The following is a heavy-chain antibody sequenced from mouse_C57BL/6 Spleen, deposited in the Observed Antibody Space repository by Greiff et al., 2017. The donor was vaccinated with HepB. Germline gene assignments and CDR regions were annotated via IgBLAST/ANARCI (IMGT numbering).Heavy chain of an antibody. CDR3: ARASYYYGSPPYWYFDV. CDR1: GYSITSGYY. Sequence: EVQLQQSGPGLVKPSQSLSLTCSVTGYSITSGYYWNWIRQFPGNKLEWMGYISYDGSNNYNPSLKNRISITRDTSKNQFFLKLNSVTTEDTATYYCARASYYYGSPPYWYFDVWGTGTTVTVSS. V-gene: IGHV3-6*01. CDR2: ISYDGSN. D-gene: IGHD1-1*01. J-gene: IGHJ1*03.